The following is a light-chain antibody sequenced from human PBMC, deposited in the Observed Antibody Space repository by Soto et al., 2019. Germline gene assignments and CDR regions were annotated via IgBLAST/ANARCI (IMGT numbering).Light chain of an antibody. CDR1: SGHSSYA. CDR2: LNSDGSH. J-gene: IGLJ7*01. Sequence: QPVLTQSPSASASLGASVKLTCTLSSGHSSYAIAWHQQQPEKGPRYLMKLNSDGSHSKGDGIPDRFSGSSSGAERYLTISSLQSEDEADYYCQTWCTGPAVFGGGTQLTVL. CDR3: QTWCTGPAV. V-gene: IGLV4-69*01.